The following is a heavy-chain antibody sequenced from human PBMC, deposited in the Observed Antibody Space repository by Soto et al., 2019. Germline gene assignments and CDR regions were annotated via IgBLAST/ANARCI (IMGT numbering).Heavy chain of an antibody. V-gene: IGHV4-59*08. J-gene: IGHJ3*02. D-gene: IGHD3-10*01. CDR3: ARRYGGAFDI. Sequence: QVQLQESGPGLVKPSETLSLTCTVSGGSISSYYWSWIRQPPGKGLEWIGYIYSSGSTNYNPSLKSRVTTSVDTSKTQFSLKLSSVTAADTAVYYCARRYGGAFDIWGQGTMVTVSS. CDR2: IYSSGST. CDR1: GGSISSYY.